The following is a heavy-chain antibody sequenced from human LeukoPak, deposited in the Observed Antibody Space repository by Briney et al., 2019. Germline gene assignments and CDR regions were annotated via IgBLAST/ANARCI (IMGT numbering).Heavy chain of an antibody. CDR3: ARDGDTAMVSFYDI. V-gene: IGHV1-69*13. Sequence: SVKVSCKASGVIFSSYAITWVRQAPGQGLEWMGGIIPMFGTPNYAQKFQGRVTITADESTNTAYTELSSLTYEDTAMYYCARDGDTAMVSFYDIWGQGTKVTVSS. CDR2: IIPMFGTP. CDR1: GVIFSSYA. D-gene: IGHD5-18*01. J-gene: IGHJ3*02.